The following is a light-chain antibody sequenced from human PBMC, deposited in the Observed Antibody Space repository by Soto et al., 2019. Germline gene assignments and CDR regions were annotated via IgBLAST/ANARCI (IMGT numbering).Light chain of an antibody. CDR1: SSDVGGYNY. J-gene: IGLJ2*01. CDR2: DVS. V-gene: IGLV2-14*01. CDR3: SSYTSSIL. Sequence: QSVLTQPASVSGSPGQSITISCTGTSSDVGGYNYVSWYQQHPGKAPKLMIYDVSNRPSGVSNRFSGSKSGNTASLTISGLQAEHAADYYCSSYTSSILFGGGTKLTVL.